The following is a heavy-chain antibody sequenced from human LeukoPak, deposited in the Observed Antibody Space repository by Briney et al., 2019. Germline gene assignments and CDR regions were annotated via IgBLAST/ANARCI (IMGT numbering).Heavy chain of an antibody. CDR2: INWNGGST. V-gene: IGHV3-20*04. Sequence: RPGGSLRLSCAASGFTFDDYGMSWVRQGPGKGLEWVSGINWNGGSTGYADSVKGRFTISRDNAKNSLYLQMNSLRAEDTALYYCARQRVPAAIRRPYYFDYWGQGTLVTVSS. CDR3: ARQRVPAAIRRPYYFDY. CDR1: GFTFDDYG. D-gene: IGHD2-2*02. J-gene: IGHJ4*02.